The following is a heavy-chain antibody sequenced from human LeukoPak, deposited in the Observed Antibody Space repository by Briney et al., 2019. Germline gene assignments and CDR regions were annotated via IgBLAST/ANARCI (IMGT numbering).Heavy chain of an antibody. V-gene: IGHV4-4*02. J-gene: IGHJ4*02. CDR2: IYHSGST. Sequence: SETLSLTCAVSGGSISSSNWWSWVRQPPGKGLEWIGEIYHSGSTNYNPSLKSRVTISVDTSKNQFSLKLSSVTAADTAVYYCAREFDYYDSSGYYSLWGQGTLVTVSS. D-gene: IGHD3-22*01. CDR1: GGSISSSNW. CDR3: AREFDYYDSSGYYSL.